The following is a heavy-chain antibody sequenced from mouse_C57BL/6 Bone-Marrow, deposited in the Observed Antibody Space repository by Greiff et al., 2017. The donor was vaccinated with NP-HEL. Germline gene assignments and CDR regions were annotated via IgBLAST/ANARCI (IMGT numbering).Heavy chain of an antibody. CDR1: GFSLTSYG. V-gene: IGHV2-6-1*01. Sequence: QVQLKESGPGLVAPSQSLSITCTVSGFSLTSYGVHWVRQPPGKGLEWLVVIWSDGSTTYNSALKSRLSISKDNSKSQVFLKMNSLQTDDTAMYYCARHSLRSSYAMDYWGQGTSVTVSS. CDR3: ARHSLRSSYAMDY. D-gene: IGHD1-1*01. J-gene: IGHJ4*01. CDR2: IWSDGST.